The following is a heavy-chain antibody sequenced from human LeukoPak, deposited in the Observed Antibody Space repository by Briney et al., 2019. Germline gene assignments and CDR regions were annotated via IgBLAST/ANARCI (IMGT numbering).Heavy chain of an antibody. CDR1: GGSFSGYY. Sequence: SETLSLTCAVYGGSFSGYYWSWIRQPPGKGLEWIGEINHSGSTNYNPSLKSRVTISVDTSKNQFSLKLSSVTAADTAVYYCARDDGDHTDYWGQGTLVTVSS. V-gene: IGHV4-34*01. CDR2: INHSGST. CDR3: ARDDGDHTDY. D-gene: IGHD4-17*01. J-gene: IGHJ4*02.